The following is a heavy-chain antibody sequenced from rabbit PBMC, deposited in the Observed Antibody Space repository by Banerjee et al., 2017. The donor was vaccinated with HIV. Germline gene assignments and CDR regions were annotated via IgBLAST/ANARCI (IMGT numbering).Heavy chain of an antibody. J-gene: IGHJ4*01. CDR3: ARDYYTYGYAGYAYATSNL. Sequence: QEQLQESGGGLFQPGGSLALTCKASGFSLSNNYVMCWVRQAPGKGLEWIACINTSSGNTVYASWAKGRFTISKTSSTTVTLQMTSLTAADTATYFCARDYYTYGYAGYAYATSNLWGPGTLVTVS. CDR2: INTSSGNT. D-gene: IGHD6-1*01. V-gene: IGHV1S45*01. CDR1: GFSLSNNYV.